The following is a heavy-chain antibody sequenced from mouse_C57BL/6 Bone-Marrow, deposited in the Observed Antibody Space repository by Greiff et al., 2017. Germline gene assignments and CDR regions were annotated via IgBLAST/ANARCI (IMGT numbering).Heavy chain of an antibody. Sequence: QVQLKQSGAELVKPGASVKISCKASGYAFSSYWMNWVKQRPGKGLEWIGQIYPGDGDTNYNGKFKGKATLTADKSSSTAYMQLSSLTSEDSAVYFCARSGIYYYGSSYEDYAMDYWGQGTSVTVSS. CDR1: GYAFSSYW. V-gene: IGHV1-80*01. J-gene: IGHJ4*01. CDR2: IYPGDGDT. D-gene: IGHD1-1*01. CDR3: ARSGIYYYGSSYEDYAMDY.